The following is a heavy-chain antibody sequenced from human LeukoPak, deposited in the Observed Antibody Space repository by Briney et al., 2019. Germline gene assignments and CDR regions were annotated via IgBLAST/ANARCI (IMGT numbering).Heavy chain of an antibody. V-gene: IGHV3-9*01. J-gene: IGHJ4*02. CDR2: ISWYSGSI. D-gene: IGHD5-24*01. CDR3: ARETPRRGETRDGYR. CDR1: GFTFDDHA. Sequence: PGRSLRLSRAASGFTFDDHAMHWVRQAPGKGLEWVSGISWYSGSIGYADSVKGRFTISRDNPKNLLFLQINSLRVEDTAVYYCARETPRRGETRDGYRWGQGTVVTVSS.